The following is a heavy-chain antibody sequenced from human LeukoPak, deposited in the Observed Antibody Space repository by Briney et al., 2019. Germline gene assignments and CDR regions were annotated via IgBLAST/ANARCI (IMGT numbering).Heavy chain of an antibody. CDR2: IKQDGSDR. CDR1: GFTFRNYW. D-gene: IGHD6-13*01. J-gene: IGHJ4*02. V-gene: IGHV3-7*03. CDR3: AKEYSSSHYYFDY. Sequence: TGGSLRLSCAASGFTFRNYWMSWVRQAPGTGLEWVANIKQDGSDRNYVTSVRGRFTISRDNAESSLYLQMNSLRAEDTAVYYCAKEYSSSHYYFDYWGQGTLVTVSS.